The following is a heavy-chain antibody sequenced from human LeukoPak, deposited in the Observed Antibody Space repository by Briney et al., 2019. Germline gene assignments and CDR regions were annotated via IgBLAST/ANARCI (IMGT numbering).Heavy chain of an antibody. D-gene: IGHD6-13*01. J-gene: IGHJ4*02. CDR3: ARSSWYYFDY. CDR2: INHSGST. CDR1: GGSFSGYY. V-gene: IGHV4-34*01. Sequence: SETLSLTCAVYGGSFSGYYWSWIRQPPGKGLEWIGEINHSGSTNYNPSLKSRVTISVDTSKNQFSLKLSSVTAADTAVYYCARSSWYYFDYRGQGTLVTVSS.